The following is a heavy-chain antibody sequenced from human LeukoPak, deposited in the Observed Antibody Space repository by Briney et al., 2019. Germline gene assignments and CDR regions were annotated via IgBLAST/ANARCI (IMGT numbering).Heavy chain of an antibody. V-gene: IGHV7-4-1*02. Sequence: ASVKVSCKASGFTFTNYAMDWVRQAPGQGPEWMGWISTNTGNPTYAQGFTGRFVFSLDTSVSTAYLQISSLKAEDTAIYYCARGNPYYLDYWGQGTLVTVPS. CDR3: ARGNPYYLDY. J-gene: IGHJ4*02. CDR2: ISTNTGNP. CDR1: GFTFTNYA.